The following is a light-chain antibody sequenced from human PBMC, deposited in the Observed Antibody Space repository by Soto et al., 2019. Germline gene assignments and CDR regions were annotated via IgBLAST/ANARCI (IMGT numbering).Light chain of an antibody. CDR1: QTTNTW. CDR3: QQYISYPYT. V-gene: IGKV1-5*01. CDR2: DAS. Sequence: DIQMTQFPSTLSASVGDXVTITCRASQTTNTWLAWYQQKPGTAPKLLIYDASSLEGGVPSRFSASGSGTEFTLTISSLQPDDLATYYCQQYISYPYTFGQGTNVEIK. J-gene: IGKJ2*01.